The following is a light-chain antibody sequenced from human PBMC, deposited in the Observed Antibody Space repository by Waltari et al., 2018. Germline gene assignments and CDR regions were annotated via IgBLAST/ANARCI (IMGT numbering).Light chain of an antibody. V-gene: IGKV3-15*01. CDR1: QNVTTK. J-gene: IGKJ1*01. CDR3: HQHNTWVRT. CDR2: GAS. Sequence: ETVMTQSPATLSLSPGERAILSCRASQNVTTKLAWYQQKPGQAPSLLIYGASTRAAGIPARFSGSGSGKEFTLIISSLQSEDFAVYYCHQHNTWVRTFGQGTKVEIK.